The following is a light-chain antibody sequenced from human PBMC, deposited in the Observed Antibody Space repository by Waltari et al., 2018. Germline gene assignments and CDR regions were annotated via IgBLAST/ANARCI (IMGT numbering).Light chain of an antibody. Sequence: CKARQSLSTHLAWYHQKPGQPPRLLIYDESKRATGIPARFSCSGSGTDFTLTISSLEPEDSAVYYCQERSDWRGLTFGPGTKVDIK. J-gene: IGKJ3*01. V-gene: IGKV3-11*01. CDR3: QERSDWRGLT. CDR1: QSLSTH. CDR2: DES.